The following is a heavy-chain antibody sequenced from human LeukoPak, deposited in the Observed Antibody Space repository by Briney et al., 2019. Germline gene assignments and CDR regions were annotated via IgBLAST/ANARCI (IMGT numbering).Heavy chain of an antibody. D-gene: IGHD3-10*01. V-gene: IGHV4-34*01. CDR2: INHSGST. CDR3: ARAGRITMVRGVLGWFDP. Sequence: PSETLSLTCAVYGGCFSGYYWSWIRQPPGKGLEWIGEINHSGSTNYNPSLRSRVTISVHTSKNQFSLKLSAATATDTAVYYCARAGRITMVRGVLGWFDPWAQGTLVTVFS. J-gene: IGHJ5*02. CDR1: GGCFSGYY.